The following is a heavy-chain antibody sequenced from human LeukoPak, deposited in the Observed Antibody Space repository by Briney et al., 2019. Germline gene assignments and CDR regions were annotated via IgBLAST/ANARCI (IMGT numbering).Heavy chain of an antibody. CDR3: AREQAMAVAGTDY. V-gene: IGHV1-2*06. CDR2: INPNSGVT. J-gene: IGHJ4*02. Sequence: GASVKVSCKTSGYGFMNYAVQWVRQAPGQGLEWMGRINPNSGVTNFAQKFQGRVTMTRDTSISTAYVELSRLTSDDTAVYYCAREQAMAVAGTDYWGQGTLVTVSS. D-gene: IGHD6-19*01. CDR1: GYGFMNYA.